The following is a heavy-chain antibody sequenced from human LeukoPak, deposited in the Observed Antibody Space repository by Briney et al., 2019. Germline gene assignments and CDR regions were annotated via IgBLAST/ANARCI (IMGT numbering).Heavy chain of an antibody. J-gene: IGHJ4*02. Sequence: GGSLRLSCAASGFTFSSYATSWVRQAPGKGLEWVSAISGSGGSTYYADSVKGRFTISRDNSKNTLYLQINSLRAEDTAVYYCAKDRIAARPFSFDYWGQGTLVTVSS. D-gene: IGHD6-6*01. CDR3: AKDRIAARPFSFDY. CDR2: ISGSGGST. V-gene: IGHV3-23*01. CDR1: GFTFSSYA.